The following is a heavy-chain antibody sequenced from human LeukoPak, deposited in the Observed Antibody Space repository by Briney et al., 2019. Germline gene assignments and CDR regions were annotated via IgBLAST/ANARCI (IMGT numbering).Heavy chain of an antibody. CDR2: IKQDGSEK. D-gene: IGHD3-10*02. J-gene: IGHJ6*04. Sequence: PGGSLRLSCAASGFTFSSYEMNWVRQAPGKGLEWVANIKQDGSEKYYVDSVKGRFTISRGNAKNSLYLQMNSLRAEDTAVYYCAELGITMIGGVWGKGTTVTISS. V-gene: IGHV3-7*01. CDR3: AELGITMIGGV. CDR1: GFTFSSYE.